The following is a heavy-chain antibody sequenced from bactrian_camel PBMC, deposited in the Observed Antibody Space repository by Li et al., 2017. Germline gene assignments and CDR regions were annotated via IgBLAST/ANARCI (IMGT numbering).Heavy chain of an antibody. CDR1: GNAVSRNNC. J-gene: IGHJ4*01. CDR3: ANALAGAQVYGSYAGPGTY. Sequence: VQLVESGGGSVQAGGSLRLSCVASGNAVSRNNCMGWFRQAPGKEREAVATIDLKNGSTSYADSVNDRFTISQDNAKNTLYLQLNSLKTEDTAMYYCANALAGAQVYGSYAGPGTYWGQGTQVTVS. D-gene: IGHD2*01. CDR2: IDLKNGST. V-gene: IGHV3S26*01.